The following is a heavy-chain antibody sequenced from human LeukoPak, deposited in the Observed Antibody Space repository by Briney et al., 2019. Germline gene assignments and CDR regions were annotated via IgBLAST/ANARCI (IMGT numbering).Heavy chain of an antibody. CDR1: RFTFSDYW. CDR2: IKEDGSDK. V-gene: IGHV3-7*01. J-gene: IGHJ6*04. D-gene: IGHD3-16*01. Sequence: GGSLRLSCAVSRFTFSDYWMTWVRHAPGRGLEWVANIKEDGSDKQYVDSVQGRFTISRDNAENSLYLQMNSLRAEDTAVYYCVRESSVWVGPGIGRPLDVWGKGTAVTVSS. CDR3: VRESSVWVGPGIGRPLDV.